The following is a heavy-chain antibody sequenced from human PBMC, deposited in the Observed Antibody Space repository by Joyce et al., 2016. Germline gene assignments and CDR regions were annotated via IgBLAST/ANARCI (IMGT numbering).Heavy chain of an antibody. D-gene: IGHD3-10*01. CDR2: IKSKTSGETK. CDR1: GFTFNVAW. J-gene: IGHJ4*02. CDR3: AADVAEVGFGELDH. V-gene: IGHV3-15*01. Sequence: EVQVAEYGGGLVKQGGSLRLYCAASGFTFNVAWMTWVRQAPGKGLEWVGRIKSKTSGETKEYAAPVKGRFTISREDSKNTVSLQMNGLRTEDTAVYFCAADVAEVGFGELDHWGQGTLVTVSS.